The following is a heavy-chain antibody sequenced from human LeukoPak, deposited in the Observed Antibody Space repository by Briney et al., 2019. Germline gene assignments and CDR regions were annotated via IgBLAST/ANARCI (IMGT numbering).Heavy chain of an antibody. CDR3: ARGSRITGTYAFDI. Sequence: ASVKVSCKASGYTFTGYYMHWVRQAPGQGLEWMGWMNPNSGNTGYAQKFQGRVTITRNTSISTAYMELSSLRSEDTAVYYCARGSRITGTYAFDIWGQGTMVTVSS. D-gene: IGHD1-20*01. V-gene: IGHV1-8*03. CDR2: MNPNSGNT. CDR1: GYTFTGYY. J-gene: IGHJ3*02.